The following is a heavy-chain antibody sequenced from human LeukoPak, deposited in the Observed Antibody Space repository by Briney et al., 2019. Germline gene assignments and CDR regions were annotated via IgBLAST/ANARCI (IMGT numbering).Heavy chain of an antibody. CDR3: VRGCNRASCPYYFDS. D-gene: IGHD2/OR15-2a*01. CDR2: IRYDGSKT. CDR1: GFTFNTYG. J-gene: IGHJ4*02. Sequence: GGSLRLSCEVSGFTFNTYGMHWVRQAPDKGLEWVAFIRYDGSKTYYADSVKGRFTISRDNAENSLYLQMNSLRAEDTAVYYCVRGCNRASCPYYFDSWAQGTLVTVSS. V-gene: IGHV3-30*02.